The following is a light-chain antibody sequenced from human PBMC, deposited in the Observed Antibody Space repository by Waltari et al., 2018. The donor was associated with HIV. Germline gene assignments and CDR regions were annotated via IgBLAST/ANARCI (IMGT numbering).Light chain of an antibody. Sequence: QSALTHPASVSGSPGQSITISCTGTSSDVGSYSYVSWYQQYPGKAPKLMIYEVSNRPSGVSNRFSGSKSGNTASLTISGVQPEDESDYYCSSYTSSSTTVFGGGTKLTVL. CDR1: SSDVGSYSY. CDR2: EVS. J-gene: IGLJ2*01. CDR3: SSYTSSSTTV. V-gene: IGLV2-14*01.